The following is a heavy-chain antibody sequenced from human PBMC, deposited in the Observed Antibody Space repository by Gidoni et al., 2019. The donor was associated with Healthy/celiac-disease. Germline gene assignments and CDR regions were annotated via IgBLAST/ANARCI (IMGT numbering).Heavy chain of an antibody. J-gene: IGHJ4*02. CDR1: GGSFSGYY. D-gene: IGHD5-12*01. Sequence: QVQLQQWGAGLLKPSETLSLTCAVYGGSFSGYYWSWIRQPPGTGLEWSGEINHSGSTNYNPTLKGGTPIPVDPSKNQFSRTLGSVTAGDRAVYYWARGPSGGDKVATIKKKEGGGEYYFDYWGQGTLVTVSS. CDR2: INHSGST. V-gene: IGHV4-34*01. CDR3: ARGPSGGDKVATIKKKEGGGEYYFDY.